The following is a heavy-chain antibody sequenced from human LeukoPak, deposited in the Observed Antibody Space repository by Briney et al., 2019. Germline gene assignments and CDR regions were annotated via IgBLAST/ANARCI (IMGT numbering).Heavy chain of an antibody. V-gene: IGHV3-73*01. Sequence: PGGSLKLSCAASGFTFSGSAMHWVRQASGKGPEWVGRIRSKANGYATAYAASVKGRFTISRDDSKNTAYLQMNSLKTEDTAVYYCTPSLYDILTGSDYWGQGTLVTVSS. CDR2: IRSKANGYAT. D-gene: IGHD3-9*01. CDR1: GFTFSGSA. J-gene: IGHJ4*02. CDR3: TPSLYDILTGSDY.